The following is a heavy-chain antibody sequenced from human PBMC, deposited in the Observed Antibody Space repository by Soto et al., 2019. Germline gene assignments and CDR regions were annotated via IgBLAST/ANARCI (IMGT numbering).Heavy chain of an antibody. Sequence: GESLKISCKGSGYSFTSYWIGWVSQMPGKGLEWMGIIYPGDSDTRYSPSFQGQVTISADESMRTTYLQASSLKASDTAMYYCARNSSSASYHTLSGLDVWGRGTTVTVS. D-gene: IGHD2-2*02. CDR1: GYSFTSYW. CDR3: ARNSSSASYHTLSGLDV. CDR2: IYPGDSDT. J-gene: IGHJ6*02. V-gene: IGHV5-51*01.